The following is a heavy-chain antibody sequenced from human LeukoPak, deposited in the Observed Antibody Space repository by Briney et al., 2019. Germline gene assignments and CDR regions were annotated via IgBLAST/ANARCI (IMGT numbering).Heavy chain of an antibody. CDR1: GFTFSGSA. CDR3: TRGAPFDWNYPNY. V-gene: IGHV3-73*01. J-gene: IGHJ4*02. Sequence: GGSLRLSCAASGFTFSGSAMHWVRQASGKGLEWVGRIRSKANSYATAYAASVKGRFTISRDDSKNTAYLQMNSLKTEDTAVYYCTRGAPFDWNYPNYWGQGTLVTVSS. D-gene: IGHD1-7*01. CDR2: IRSKANSYAT.